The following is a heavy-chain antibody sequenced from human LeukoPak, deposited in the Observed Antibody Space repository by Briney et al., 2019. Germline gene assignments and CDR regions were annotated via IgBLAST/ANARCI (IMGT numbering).Heavy chain of an antibody. J-gene: IGHJ4*02. V-gene: IGHV1-2*02. Sequence: WASVKVSCKASGYTFTGYYMHWVRQAPGQGLEWMGWINPNSGGTNYAQKFQGRVTMTRDTSISTAYMELSRLRSDDTAVYYCARLSYGDYARDLTFDYWGQGTLVTVSS. CDR1: GYTFTGYY. CDR2: INPNSGGT. CDR3: ARLSYGDYARDLTFDY. D-gene: IGHD4-17*01.